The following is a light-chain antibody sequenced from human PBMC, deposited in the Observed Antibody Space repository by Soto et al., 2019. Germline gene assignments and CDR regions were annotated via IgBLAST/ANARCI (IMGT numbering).Light chain of an antibody. Sequence: DVQMTQSPSSLSASVGDRVTITCRASQGISKYLAGYQQKPGKVHRLMIYVASTLQSGVPSRFSGSGSGTDFILTISSLQPEDVATYYCQKYDSAPWTLGKGTKGEIK. V-gene: IGKV1-27*01. CDR2: VAS. J-gene: IGKJ1*01. CDR3: QKYDSAPWT. CDR1: QGISKY.